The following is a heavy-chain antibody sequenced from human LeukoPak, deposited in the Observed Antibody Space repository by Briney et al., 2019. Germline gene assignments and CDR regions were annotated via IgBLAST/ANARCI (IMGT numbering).Heavy chain of an antibody. D-gene: IGHD6-6*01. J-gene: IGHJ4*02. V-gene: IGHV4-39*01. CDR2: IYYSGST. CDR1: GGSISSGGYY. Sequence: SETLSLTCTVSGGSISSGGYYWSWIRQPPGKGLEWIGSIYYSGSTYYNPSLKSRVTISVDTSKNQFSLKLSSVTAADTAVYYCARLSSSSSTALDYWGQGTLVTVSS. CDR3: ARLSSSSSTALDY.